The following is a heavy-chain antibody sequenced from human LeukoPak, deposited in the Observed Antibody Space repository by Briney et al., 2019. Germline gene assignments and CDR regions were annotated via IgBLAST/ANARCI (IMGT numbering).Heavy chain of an antibody. CDR1: GYTFTNYG. V-gene: IGHV1-18*01. D-gene: IGHD4-17*01. Sequence: ASVKVSCKASGYTFTNYGISWVRLAPGQGLQWMGWISPYNGNTNYAQKVQGRVTLTTDTSTSTTYMELRSLRSDDTAVYYCMIEGGWGPTDYGDNVYWGQGTLVTVSS. CDR2: ISPYNGNT. CDR3: MIEGGWGPTDYGDNVY. J-gene: IGHJ4*02.